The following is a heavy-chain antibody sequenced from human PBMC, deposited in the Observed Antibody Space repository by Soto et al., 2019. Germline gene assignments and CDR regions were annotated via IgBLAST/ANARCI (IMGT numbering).Heavy chain of an antibody. J-gene: IGHJ4*02. CDR1: GGSISSYY. CDR3: AGSTYCSGGSCYPGYADY. CDR2: IYYSGST. D-gene: IGHD2-15*01. Sequence: SETRSLNWTVSGGSISSYYWSWIRQPPGKGLEWIGYIYYSGSTNYNPSLKSRVTISVETSKNQFSLKLSSVTAADTAVYYCAGSTYCSGGSCYPGYADYWGQGTLVTVSS. V-gene: IGHV4-59*08.